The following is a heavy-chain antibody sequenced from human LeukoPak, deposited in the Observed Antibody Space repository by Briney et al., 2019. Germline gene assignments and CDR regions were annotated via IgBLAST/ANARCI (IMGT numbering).Heavy chain of an antibody. V-gene: IGHV4-34*01. CDR1: GGSFSGYY. D-gene: IGHD6-13*01. CDR3: ARGPRSSSWVFDY. J-gene: IGHJ4*02. Sequence: PSETLSLTCAVYGGSFSGYYWSWIRQPPGKGLEWIGEINHSGSTNYNPSLKSRVTISVDTSKNQFSLKLSSVTAADTAVYYCARGPRSSSWVFDYWGQGTLVTVSS. CDR2: INHSGST.